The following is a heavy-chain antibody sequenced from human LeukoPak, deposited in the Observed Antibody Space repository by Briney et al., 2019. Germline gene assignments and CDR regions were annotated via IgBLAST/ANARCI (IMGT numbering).Heavy chain of an antibody. CDR1: GFTFSSYG. CDR3: AKRFMITFGGVIAPFDY. D-gene: IGHD3-16*02. Sequence: PGGSLRLSCAASGFTFSSYGMSWVRQAPGKGLEWVSAISGSGGSTYYADSVKGRFTISRDNSKNTLYLQMNSLRAEDTAVYYCAKRFMITFGGVIAPFDYWGQGTLVTVSS. V-gene: IGHV3-23*01. CDR2: ISGSGGST. J-gene: IGHJ4*02.